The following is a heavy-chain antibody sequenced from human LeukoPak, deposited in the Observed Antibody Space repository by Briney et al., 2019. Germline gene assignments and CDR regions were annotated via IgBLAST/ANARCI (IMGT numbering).Heavy chain of an antibody. CDR1: AGSFSGYY. J-gene: IGHJ4*02. CDR3: AREYSSKDGRGFDY. CDR2: IYTSGST. Sequence: SETLSLTCAVYAGSFSGYYWSWIRQPPGKGLEWVGRIYTSGSTNYNPSLKSRVTMSVDTSKNQFSLNLIPVTAADTAVYYCAREYSSKDGRGFDYWGQGTLVTVSS. V-gene: IGHV4-59*10. D-gene: IGHD6-6*01.